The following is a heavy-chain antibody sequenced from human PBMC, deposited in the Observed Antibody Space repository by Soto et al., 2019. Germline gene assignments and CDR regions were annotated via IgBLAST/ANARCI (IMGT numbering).Heavy chain of an antibody. V-gene: IGHV1-69*06. CDR2: IIPIFGTA. CDR3: ARVLVDPRSNWFEP. D-gene: IGHD3-9*01. J-gene: IGHJ5*02. Sequence: SVKVSCKASGGTFSSYAISWVRQAPGQGLEWMGGIIPIFGTANYAQKFQGRVTITADKSTSTAYMELSSLRSEDTAVYYCARVLVDPRSNWFEPWGQGTLVTVSS. CDR1: GGTFSSYA.